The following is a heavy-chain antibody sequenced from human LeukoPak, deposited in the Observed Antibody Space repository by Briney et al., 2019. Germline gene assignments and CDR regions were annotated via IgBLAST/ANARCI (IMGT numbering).Heavy chain of an antibody. Sequence: LRLSCAASGFTFDDYAMNWVRQAPGKGLEWVSGISWNSGSIGYADSVKGRFTISRDNAKNSLYLQMNSLRAEDTALYYCAKGVGDILTGYDYWGQGTLVTVSS. CDR3: AKGVGDILTGYDY. V-gene: IGHV3-9*01. CDR1: GFTFDDYA. CDR2: ISWNSGSI. J-gene: IGHJ4*02. D-gene: IGHD3-9*01.